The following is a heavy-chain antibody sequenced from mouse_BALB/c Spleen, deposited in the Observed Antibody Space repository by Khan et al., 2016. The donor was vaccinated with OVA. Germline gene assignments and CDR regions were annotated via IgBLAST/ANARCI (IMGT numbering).Heavy chain of an antibody. CDR2: INPSTSYT. CDR1: GYTFTTYW. Sequence: VKLQQSGAELAKPGASVKMSCKASGYTFTTYWMHWIKQRPGQGLEWIGYINPSTSYTEYNQKFKDKATLTADKSSSTAYMQLSSLTSEDSAIYYCTRRGLYCIFAYWGQGTLVTVST. J-gene: IGHJ3*01. V-gene: IGHV1-7*01. D-gene: IGHD2-12*01. CDR3: TRRGLYCIFAY.